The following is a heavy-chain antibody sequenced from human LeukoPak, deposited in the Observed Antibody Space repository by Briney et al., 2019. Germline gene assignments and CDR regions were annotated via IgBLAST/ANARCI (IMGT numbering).Heavy chain of an antibody. J-gene: IGHJ6*02. CDR1: GFTFSSYA. V-gene: IGHV3-23*01. CDR2: ISGSGGST. Sequence: QPGGSLRLSCAASGFTFSSYAMSWVRQAPGKGLEWVSAISGSGGSTYYADSVKGRFTISRDNSKNTLYLQMNSLRAEDTAVYYCAKDGRGSGRFLEWSNYYYGMDVWGQGTTVTVSS. CDR3: AKDGRGSGRFLEWSNYYYGMDV. D-gene: IGHD3-3*01.